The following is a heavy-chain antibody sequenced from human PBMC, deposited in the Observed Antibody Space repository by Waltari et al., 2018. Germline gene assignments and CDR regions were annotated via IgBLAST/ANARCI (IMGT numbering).Heavy chain of an antibody. CDR2: MYRGGST. CDR3: ARAPMPLWFGNWYFDL. CDR1: GLMVSSTF. J-gene: IGHJ2*01. V-gene: IGHV3-53*01. D-gene: IGHD3-10*01. Sequence: EVQLVESGGGLIQPGGSLRLSCGASGLMVSSTFMTWVRQAPGKGREWVAVMYRGGSTYYADSVKGRFTISRDNSKNTLYLQMNSLRAEDTAVYYCARAPMPLWFGNWYFDLWGRGALVTVSS.